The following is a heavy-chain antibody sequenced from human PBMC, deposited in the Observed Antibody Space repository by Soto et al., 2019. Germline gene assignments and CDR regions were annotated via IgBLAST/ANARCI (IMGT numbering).Heavy chain of an antibody. CDR1: GDSISNSRYF. V-gene: IGHV4-39*01. CDR2: IYYSGTT. CDR3: ATLAGIGVPFYYGMDV. J-gene: IGHJ6*02. Sequence: SETLSLTCTVSGDSISNSRYFWGWIRQPPGKGLEWIGIIYYSGTTYYNPSLESRISMSVDTSQNQFSLRLSSVSAADTAVYYCATLAGIGVPFYYGMDVWGQGTTVTVSS. D-gene: IGHD6-19*01.